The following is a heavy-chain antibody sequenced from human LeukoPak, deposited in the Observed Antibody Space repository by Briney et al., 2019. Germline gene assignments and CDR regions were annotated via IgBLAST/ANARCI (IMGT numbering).Heavy chain of an antibody. CDR1: GFTFSTSW. CDR3: AKDLFYGSGSRDAFDI. V-gene: IGHV3-7*03. D-gene: IGHD3-10*01. J-gene: IGHJ3*02. Sequence: GGSLRLSCAASGFTFSTSWMSWVRQAPGKGLEWVANIKEDGSEKYYVDSVKGRFTISRDNSKNTLYLQMNSLRAEDTAVYYCAKDLFYGSGSRDAFDIWGQGTMVTVSS. CDR2: IKEDGSEK.